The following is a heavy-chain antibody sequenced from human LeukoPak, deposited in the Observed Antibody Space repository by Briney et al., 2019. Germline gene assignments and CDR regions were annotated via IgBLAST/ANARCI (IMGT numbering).Heavy chain of an antibody. J-gene: IGHJ4*02. Sequence: ASVKVSCKASGCTFTGYYMHWVRQAPGQGLEWMGRINPNSGGTNYAQKFQGRVTMTRDTSISTAYMELSRLRSDDTAVYYCARVIRSGSGSYYPFDYWGQGTLVTVSS. V-gene: IGHV1-2*02. D-gene: IGHD3-10*01. CDR3: ARVIRSGSGSYYPFDY. CDR1: GCTFTGYY. CDR2: INPNSGGT.